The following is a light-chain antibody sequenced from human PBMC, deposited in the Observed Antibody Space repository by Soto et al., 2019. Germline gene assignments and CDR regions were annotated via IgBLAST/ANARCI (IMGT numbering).Light chain of an antibody. CDR3: QQYNNWPLT. CDR1: QSVSIN. CDR2: GAS. Sequence: EIVMTQSPGTLSLSPGERATLSCRASQSVSINLAWYQQKPGQAPRLLIHGASTRAIGIPARFSGSGSGTEFTLTISSLQSEDFAVYYCQQYNNWPLTFGGGTKVDIK. V-gene: IGKV3-15*01. J-gene: IGKJ4*01.